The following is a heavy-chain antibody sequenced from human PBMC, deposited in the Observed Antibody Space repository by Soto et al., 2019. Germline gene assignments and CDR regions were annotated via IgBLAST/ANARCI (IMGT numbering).Heavy chain of an antibody. CDR1: GFTFSGYP. CDR3: ARGRIPYGLDV. Sequence: PGGSLRLSCGASGFTFSGYPMHWVRQAPGKGLEYVSGISSDGNSTFHADSVRGRFTTSRDNLKNTLYLQMGSLRADDMAVYYCARGRIPYGLDVWGQGAVVTVSS. J-gene: IGHJ6*02. CDR2: ISSDGNST. V-gene: IGHV3-64*02.